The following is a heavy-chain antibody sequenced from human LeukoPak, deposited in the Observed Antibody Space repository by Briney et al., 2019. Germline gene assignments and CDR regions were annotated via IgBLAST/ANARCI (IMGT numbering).Heavy chain of an antibody. CDR1: GYTFTSYG. Sequence: ASVKVSCKASGYTFTSYGISWVRQAPGQGLEWMGWISAYNGNTNYAQKLQGRVTMTTDTSTRTAYMELRRLRSDDTAVYYCASQKSDYDILTGYSFNWFDPWGQGTLVTVSS. D-gene: IGHD3-9*01. J-gene: IGHJ5*02. CDR3: ASQKSDYDILTGYSFNWFDP. CDR2: ISAYNGNT. V-gene: IGHV1-18*01.